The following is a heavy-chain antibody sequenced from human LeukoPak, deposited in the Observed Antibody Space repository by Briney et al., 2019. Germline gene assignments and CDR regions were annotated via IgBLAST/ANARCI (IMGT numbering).Heavy chain of an antibody. CDR2: IFPSGGEI. D-gene: IGHD3-16*01. V-gene: IGHV3-23*01. CDR1: GFTFSTFA. CDR3: ARDHLYYEISGPRFDY. Sequence: GGSLRLSCAASGFTFSTFAMIWVRQPPGKGLEWVSSIFPSGGEIHYADSVRGRFTISRDNSKSTLSLQMNSLRVEDTAVYFCARDHLYYEISGPRFDYWGQGTRVTVSS. J-gene: IGHJ4*02.